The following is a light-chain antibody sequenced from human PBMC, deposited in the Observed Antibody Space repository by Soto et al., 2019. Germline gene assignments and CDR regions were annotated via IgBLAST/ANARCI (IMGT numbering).Light chain of an antibody. CDR2: EVS. Sequence: QSALTQPPSASGSPGQSVTISCTGTSSDVGGYNYVSWYQQHPGKAPKLMIYEVSKRPSGVPDRFSGSKSDNTASLTVSGLHAEDEADCYCSSYAGSNNFVVFGGGTKLTVL. V-gene: IGLV2-8*01. J-gene: IGLJ2*01. CDR3: SSYAGSNNFVV. CDR1: SSDVGGYNY.